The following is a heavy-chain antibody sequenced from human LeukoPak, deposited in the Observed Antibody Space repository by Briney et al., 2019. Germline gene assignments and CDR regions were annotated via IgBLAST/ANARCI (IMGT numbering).Heavy chain of an antibody. D-gene: IGHD1-7*01. CDR2: ISTDGSSR. CDR3: ARSPQLELRGDY. CDR1: GFTFSSYW. J-gene: IGHJ4*02. Sequence: QSGGSLRLSCAASGFTFSSYWMHWLRQEPRKGLVWVSRISTDGSSRSYADSVKGRFTISRDNGKNTLYLQMNSLRAEDTAVYYCARSPQLELRGDYWGQGTLVIVSS. V-gene: IGHV3-74*01.